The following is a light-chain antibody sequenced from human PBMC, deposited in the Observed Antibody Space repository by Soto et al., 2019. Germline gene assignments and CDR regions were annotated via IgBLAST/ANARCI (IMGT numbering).Light chain of an antibody. CDR3: QQCNSSFT. CDR1: QSVSSSY. J-gene: IGKJ3*01. CDR2: GTS. Sequence: EIVLTQSPGTLSLSPGDRATLSCRASQSVSSSYLGWYQQKPDQPPRLLIYGTSIRATGIPDRFSGSWSATDFTLTISRLEPEDFALYYCQQCNSSFTFGPGTKVDIK. V-gene: IGKV3-20*01.